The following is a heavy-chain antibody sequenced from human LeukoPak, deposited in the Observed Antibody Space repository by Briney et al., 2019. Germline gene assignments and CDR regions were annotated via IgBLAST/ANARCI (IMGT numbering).Heavy chain of an antibody. D-gene: IGHD2-15*01. CDR3: ARGDSQSLWFAP. CDR1: GGSFSGYY. CDR2: INHSGST. J-gene: IGHJ5*02. V-gene: IGHV4-34*01. Sequence: SETLSLTCAVYGGSFSGYYWSWIRQPPGKGLEWIGEINHSGSTNYNPSLKSRVPISVDTSKNQFSQRLSSVTAADTALYYCARGDSQSLWFAPWGQGTQVTVSS.